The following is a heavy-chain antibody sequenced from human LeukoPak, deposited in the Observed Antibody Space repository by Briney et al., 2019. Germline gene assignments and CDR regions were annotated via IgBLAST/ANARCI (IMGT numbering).Heavy chain of an antibody. J-gene: IGHJ4*02. V-gene: IGHV3-30-3*01. CDR3: ARDPNRYYYDSSGYPYFDY. D-gene: IGHD3-22*01. Sequence: GGSLRLSCAASGFTFSSYAMHWVRQAPGKGLEWVAVISYDGGNKYYADSVKGRFTISRDNSKNTLYLQMNSLRAEDTAVYYCARDPNRYYYDSSGYPYFDYWGQGTLVTVSS. CDR2: ISYDGGNK. CDR1: GFTFSSYA.